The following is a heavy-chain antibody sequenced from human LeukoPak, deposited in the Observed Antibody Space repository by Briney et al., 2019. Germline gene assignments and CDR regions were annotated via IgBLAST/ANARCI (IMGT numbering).Heavy chain of an antibody. CDR2: IKSKGDGETT. Sequence: GGSLRLSCAASGFTFTNAWMTWVRQAPGKGLEWVGRIKSKGDGETTDYAAPVKGRFTMSRDDSKATLYLQMNSLKAEDTAVYYCATELGLTMIRGVIVHWGQGALVTVSS. J-gene: IGHJ4*02. CDR1: GFTFTNAW. CDR3: ATELGLTMIRGVIVH. V-gene: IGHV3-15*01. D-gene: IGHD3-10*01.